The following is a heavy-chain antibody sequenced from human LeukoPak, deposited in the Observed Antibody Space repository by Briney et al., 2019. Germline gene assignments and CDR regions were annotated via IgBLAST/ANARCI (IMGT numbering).Heavy chain of an antibody. D-gene: IGHD2-2*01. Sequence: PGRSLRLSCAASGFTFSRYAMNWVRQAPGKGLQWGSYINTDSSDIHYADYVKGRFTISRDNDRSTLYLKLSSLRAEDSDVYYCARDTFQPGLIDSWGQGTLVTVSS. CDR3: ARDTFQPGLIDS. CDR2: INTDSSDI. V-gene: IGHV3-21*05. J-gene: IGHJ4*02. CDR1: GFTFSRYA.